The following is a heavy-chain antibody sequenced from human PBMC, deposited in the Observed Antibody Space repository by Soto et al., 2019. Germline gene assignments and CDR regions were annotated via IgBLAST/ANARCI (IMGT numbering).Heavy chain of an antibody. D-gene: IGHD1-1*01. J-gene: IGHJ4*02. CDR2: IETDGSTT. CDR3: ARDVPGTTPLDY. CDR1: GFNFGTYW. Sequence: HPGGSLRLSCEASGFNFGTYWMHWVRQAPGKGLVWVSGIETDGSTTIYADSVKGRFTISRDNAKSALYLQMNSLRAEDTAVYFCARDVPGTTPLDYWGQGTLVTVSS. V-gene: IGHV3-74*01.